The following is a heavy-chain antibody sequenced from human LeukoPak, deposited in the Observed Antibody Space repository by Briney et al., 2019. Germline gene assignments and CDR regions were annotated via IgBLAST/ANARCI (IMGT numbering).Heavy chain of an antibody. CDR1: GYSFTRYF. J-gene: IGHJ3*02. Sequence: GASVKVSCKASGYSFTRYFIHWVRQAPGQGLEWMGWINPSSGGTKNAQKFQGRVTMTRDTSISTGYMELSRLRSDDTAVYYCARPIRGSYVEDVFDIWGQGTMVTVSA. V-gene: IGHV1-2*02. D-gene: IGHD1-26*01. CDR3: ARPIRGSYVEDVFDI. CDR2: INPSSGGT.